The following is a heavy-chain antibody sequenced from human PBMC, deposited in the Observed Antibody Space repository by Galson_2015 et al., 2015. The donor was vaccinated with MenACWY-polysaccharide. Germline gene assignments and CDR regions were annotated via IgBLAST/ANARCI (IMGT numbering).Heavy chain of an antibody. J-gene: IGHJ4*02. CDR2: MYAGGAT. V-gene: IGHV3-66*02. CDR3: ARGVTVTRGFTLDR. D-gene: IGHD4-17*01. Sequence: SLRLSCAISGITVSDAYMSWVRQAPGKGLEWVSIMYAGGATYDAESVKGRFTISRDSSRNTVTLQMESLRPEDTAVYYCARGVTVTRGFTLDRWGQGTRVTVSS. CDR1: GITVSDAY.